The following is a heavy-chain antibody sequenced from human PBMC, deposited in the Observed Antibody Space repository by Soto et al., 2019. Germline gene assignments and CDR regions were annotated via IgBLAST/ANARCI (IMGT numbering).Heavy chain of an antibody. Sequence: QVQLVQSGAEVKKPGSSVKVSCKSSGGTFSSYAISWVRQAPGQGLEWMGGVIPIVGTADFAQKLQGRVTITADASTSTAYMELSSLRSADTDVYYCASSAMDHYYYGMDVWGQGTTVTVSS. V-gene: IGHV1-69*12. D-gene: IGHD5-18*01. J-gene: IGHJ6*02. CDR1: GGTFSSYA. CDR2: VIPIVGTA. CDR3: ASSAMDHYYYGMDV.